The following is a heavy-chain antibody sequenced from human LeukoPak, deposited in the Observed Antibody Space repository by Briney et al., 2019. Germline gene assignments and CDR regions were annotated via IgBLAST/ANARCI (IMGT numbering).Heavy chain of an antibody. CDR3: AKESGKFDY. CDR1: GINFADYA. J-gene: IGHJ4*02. CDR2: ISADGGST. Sequence: PGGSLRLSCVVSGINFADYAMHWVRQPPGKGLEWVSLISADGGSTFSADSVKGRFSISRDNSKNSLYLQMNSLRSEDTAMYYCAKESGKFDYWGQRTLVAVSS. V-gene: IGHV3-43*02.